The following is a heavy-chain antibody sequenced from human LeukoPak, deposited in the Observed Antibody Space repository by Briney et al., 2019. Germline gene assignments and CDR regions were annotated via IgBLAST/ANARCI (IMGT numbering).Heavy chain of an antibody. CDR2: ISGDGGST. J-gene: IGHJ6*03. Sequence: GGSLRLSCAASGFTFDDYAMHWVRQAPGKGLEWVSFISGDGGSTYYADSVRGRFTISRDNSKNSLYLQMTGLRTEDTALYYCAKDRRTYYYYYMDVWGKGTTVTVSS. CDR1: GFTFDDYA. CDR3: AKDRRTYYYYYMDV. D-gene: IGHD1-7*01. V-gene: IGHV3-43*02.